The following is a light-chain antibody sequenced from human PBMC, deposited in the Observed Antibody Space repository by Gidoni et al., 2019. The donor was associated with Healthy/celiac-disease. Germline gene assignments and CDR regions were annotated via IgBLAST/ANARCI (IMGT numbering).Light chain of an antibody. CDR3: QQNNSNPCT. V-gene: IGKV1-5*03. J-gene: IGKJ1*01. Sequence: IQLPQPPSTLSASVGDRVTITCRASQSISSWLAWYQQKPGKAPKLLIYKASSLESGVPSRFSGSGSGTEFTLTISSLQPDDFATYYCQQNNSNPCTFGQGTKVEIK. CDR2: KAS. CDR1: QSISSW.